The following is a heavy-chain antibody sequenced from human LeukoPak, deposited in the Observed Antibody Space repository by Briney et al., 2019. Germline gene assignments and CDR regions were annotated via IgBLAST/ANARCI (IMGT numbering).Heavy chain of an antibody. J-gene: IGHJ5*02. V-gene: IGHV5-51*01. Sequence: GESLKISCKGSGYSFTSYWIGWVRQMPGKGLEWMGIIYPGDSDTRYSPSFQGQVTISADKSISTAYLQWSSLKASDTAMYYCAVKREIDYGGNWFDPWGQGTLVTVSS. CDR1: GYSFTSYW. D-gene: IGHD4-23*01. CDR2: IYPGDSDT. CDR3: AVKREIDYGGNWFDP.